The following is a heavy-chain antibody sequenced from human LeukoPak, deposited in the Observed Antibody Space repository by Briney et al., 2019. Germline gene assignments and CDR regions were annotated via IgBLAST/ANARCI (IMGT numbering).Heavy chain of an antibody. J-gene: IGHJ6*02. CDR3: ARDAVDTANAV. V-gene: IGHV3-74*01. CDR2: INSDGSIT. CDR1: VFSFTTYW. Sequence: GGSLRLSCAAFVFSFTTYWMHWVRQAPGKGLGWVSHINSDGSITSYADSVKGRFTISRDNAKNTLYLQMNSLRAEDTAVYYCARDAVDTANAVWGQGTTVTVSS. D-gene: IGHD5-18*01.